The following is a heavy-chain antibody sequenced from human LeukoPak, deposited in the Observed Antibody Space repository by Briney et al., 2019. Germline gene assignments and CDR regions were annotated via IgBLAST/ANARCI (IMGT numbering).Heavy chain of an antibody. J-gene: IGHJ6*03. V-gene: IGHV1-8*03. CDR1: GYTFISYD. D-gene: IGHD6-19*01. CDR2: MNPNSGNT. Sequence: ASVKVSCKASGYTFISYDINWVRQVTGQGLEWMGCMNPNSGNTGYAQKFQGRVTITRNTSISTAFMELSSLRSEDTAVYYCARRAVGNSYYYSMDVWGKGTTVTVSS. CDR3: ARRAVGNSYYYSMDV.